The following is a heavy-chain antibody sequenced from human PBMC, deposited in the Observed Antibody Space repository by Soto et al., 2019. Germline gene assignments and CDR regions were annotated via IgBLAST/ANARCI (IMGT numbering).Heavy chain of an antibody. CDR2: IIPIFGTA. Sequence: SVKVSCKASGGTFSSYAISWVRQAPGQGLEWMGGIIPIFGTANYAQKFQGRVTITADESTSTAYMELSSLRSEDTAVYYCARDLFGDGEYCSGGSCPKGAFDIWGQGTMVTVSS. J-gene: IGHJ3*02. CDR3: ARDLFGDGEYCSGGSCPKGAFDI. CDR1: GGTFSSYA. V-gene: IGHV1-69*13. D-gene: IGHD2-15*01.